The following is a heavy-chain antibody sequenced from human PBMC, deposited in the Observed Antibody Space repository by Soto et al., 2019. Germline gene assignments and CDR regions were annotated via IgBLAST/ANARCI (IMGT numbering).Heavy chain of an antibody. CDR1: GFSLSTSGVG. V-gene: IGHV2-5*02. Sequence: QITLKESGPTLVKPTQTITMICTFSGFSLSTSGVGVGWIRQPTGKALEWLALIYWDDETRYSPTLKSRLTITKDTYKNRVVLTMTNRDPVDTATYYCAHSLHDYGDYAYACDIWVQGTMVTVSS. CDR3: AHSLHDYGDYAYACDI. J-gene: IGHJ3*02. CDR2: IYWDDET. D-gene: IGHD4-17*01.